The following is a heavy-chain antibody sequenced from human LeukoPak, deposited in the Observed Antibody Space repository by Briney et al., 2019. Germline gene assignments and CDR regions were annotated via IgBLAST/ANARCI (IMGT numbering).Heavy chain of an antibody. J-gene: IGHJ4*02. CDR1: GCSISSYY. CDR2: IYYSGST. Sequence: SETLSLTCTVSGCSISSYYWSWIRQPPGKGLEWIGYIYYSGSTNYNPSLKSRVTISVDTSKNQFSLKLSSVTAADTAVYYCARHDSRITIFGVVIPTQPFDYWGQGTLVTVSS. CDR3: ARHDSRITIFGVVIPTQPFDY. D-gene: IGHD3-3*01. V-gene: IGHV4-59*08.